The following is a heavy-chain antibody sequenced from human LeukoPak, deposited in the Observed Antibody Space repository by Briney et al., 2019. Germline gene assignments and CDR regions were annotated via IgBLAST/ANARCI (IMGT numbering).Heavy chain of an antibody. V-gene: IGHV3-74*01. Sequence: GGSLRLSCAASGFTFSSYWMHWVRQAPGKGLVWVSRINNDGSSTSYADSVKGRFTISRDNAKNTLYLQINSLRAEDTAVCYCARDDSRGFAYWGQGTLVTVSS. CDR1: GFTFSSYW. J-gene: IGHJ4*02. D-gene: IGHD2-21*01. CDR2: INNDGSST. CDR3: ARDDSRGFAY.